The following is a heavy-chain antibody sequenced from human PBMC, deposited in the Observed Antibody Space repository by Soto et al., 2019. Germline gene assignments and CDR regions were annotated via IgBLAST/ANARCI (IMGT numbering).Heavy chain of an antibody. D-gene: IGHD4-17*01. Sequence: EVQLVESGGGLVQPGGSLRLSCAASGLTVTNSYMNWVRQAPGEGLEWVSILYSAGTTYYADSVKGRFTISRDNSKNTLYLQMHSLRADDTAVYYCARDTTVTTPTYFASWGQGTLVIVSS. V-gene: IGHV3-66*01. CDR1: GLTVTNSY. CDR3: ARDTTVTTPTYFAS. CDR2: LYSAGTT. J-gene: IGHJ4*02.